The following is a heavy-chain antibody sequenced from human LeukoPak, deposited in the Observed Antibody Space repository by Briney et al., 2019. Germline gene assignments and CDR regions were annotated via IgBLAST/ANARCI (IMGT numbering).Heavy chain of an antibody. J-gene: IGHJ4*02. D-gene: IGHD4/OR15-4a*01. CDR1: GGSISSYY. CDR2: IYYSGST. CDR3: AREDYGVDY. Sequence: PSETLSLTCTVSGGSISSYYWSWIRQPPGKGLEWIGYIYYSGSTNYNPSLKSRVTISVDTSKNQFFLKLSSVTAADTAVYYCAREDYGVDYWGQGTLVTVSS. V-gene: IGHV4-59*01.